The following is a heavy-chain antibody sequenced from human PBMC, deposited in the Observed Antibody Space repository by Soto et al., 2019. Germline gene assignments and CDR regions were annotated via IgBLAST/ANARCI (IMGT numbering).Heavy chain of an antibody. D-gene: IGHD3-16*02. CDR1: GYTFITYG. Sequence: QAHLVQSGAEVKKPGASVKVSCKAPGYTFITYGISWVRQAPGQGLEWMGWISADDGETNYAQKFQDRVTMTTDTSTTTAFLELRSLRSDDTAVYYCARVPRLPRYRSRGGRLDPWGQGTLVTVSS. J-gene: IGHJ5*02. CDR2: ISADDGET. V-gene: IGHV1-18*01. CDR3: ARVPRLPRYRSRGGRLDP.